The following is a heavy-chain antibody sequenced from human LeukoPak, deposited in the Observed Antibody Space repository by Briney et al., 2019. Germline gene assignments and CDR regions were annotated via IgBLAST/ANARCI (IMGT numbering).Heavy chain of an antibody. J-gene: IGHJ6*02. CDR1: GYTFTSYD. CDR2: MNPNSGNT. V-gene: IGHV1-8*01. Sequence: ASVKVSCKASGYTFTSYDINWVRQATGQGLEWMGWMNPNSGNTGYAQKLQGRVTMTRNTSISTAYMELSSLRSEDTAVYYCARDVYYDFWSGYNGMDVWGQGTTVTVSS. D-gene: IGHD3-3*01. CDR3: ARDVYYDFWSGYNGMDV.